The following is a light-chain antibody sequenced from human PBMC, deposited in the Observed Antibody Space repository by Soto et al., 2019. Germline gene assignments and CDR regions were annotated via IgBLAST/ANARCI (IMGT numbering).Light chain of an antibody. CDR1: QDISDY. J-gene: IGKJ3*01. Sequence: DIQMTQSPSSLSASVGDRVTITCQASQDISDYLNWYHQKPGKAPKFLIYDASYLETGVPSRFSGSGSGTDVTFTISSLQPEYIGTYYCQQYQSLPFAFGPGTAVDIK. CDR2: DAS. CDR3: QQYQSLPFA. V-gene: IGKV1-33*01.